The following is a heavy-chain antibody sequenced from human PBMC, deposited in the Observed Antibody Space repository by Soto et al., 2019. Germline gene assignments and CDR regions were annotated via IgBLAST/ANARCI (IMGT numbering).Heavy chain of an antibody. D-gene: IGHD3-3*01. J-gene: IGHJ4*02. V-gene: IGHV1-3*01. CDR3: ASRSFTIFGVVISRFDY. Sequence: GASVQVSCKASGYTFTSYAMHWVRQAPGQRLEWMGWINAGNGNTKYSQKFQGRVTFTRDTSVITAYLELSSLSSEDSFFFYCASRSFTIFGVVISRFDYWGQGTLVTVSS. CDR2: INAGNGNT. CDR1: GYTFTSYA.